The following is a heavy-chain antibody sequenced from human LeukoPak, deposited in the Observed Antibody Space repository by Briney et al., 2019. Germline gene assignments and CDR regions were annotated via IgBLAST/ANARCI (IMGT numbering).Heavy chain of an antibody. V-gene: IGHV3-7*03. J-gene: IGHJ3*02. D-gene: IGHD6-13*01. Sequence: GGSLRLSCAASGFTFSSYWMSWVRQAPGKGLEWVANIKQDGGEKYYVDSVKGRFTISRDNAKNSLYLQMNSLRAEDTAVYYCAKSMRDSSSYYDDDAFDIWGQGTMVTVSS. CDR1: GFTFSSYW. CDR2: IKQDGGEK. CDR3: AKSMRDSSSYYDDDAFDI.